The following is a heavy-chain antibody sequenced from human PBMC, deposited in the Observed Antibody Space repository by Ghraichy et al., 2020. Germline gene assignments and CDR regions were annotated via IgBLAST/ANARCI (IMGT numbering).Heavy chain of an antibody. D-gene: IGHD6-13*01. CDR1: GDPITTGTYY. CDR2: SSDSGST. Sequence: SETLSLTCTVSGDPITTGTYYWSWIRQHPGEGLEWIGFSSDSGSTYYNPSLKSRLTISVDKSKNQFSLELTSVTAADTAVYYCARAGRVPRGMAASTQFEYWGQGTLVTVSS. J-gene: IGHJ4*02. V-gene: IGHV4-31*03. CDR3: ARAGRVPRGMAASTQFEY.